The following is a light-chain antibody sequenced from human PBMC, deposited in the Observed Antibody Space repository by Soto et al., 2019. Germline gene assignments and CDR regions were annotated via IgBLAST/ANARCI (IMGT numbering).Light chain of an antibody. Sequence: DIQMTQSPSSLSASVGDRVTITCRASQSISSYLNWYQQKPGKAPKLLIYAASSLQSGVPSRFSSSGYGKDFTLTISSLQPEDFATYYCQQSYSTPRTFGQGTKVEIK. CDR1: QSISSY. CDR3: QQSYSTPRT. CDR2: AAS. J-gene: IGKJ1*01. V-gene: IGKV1-39*01.